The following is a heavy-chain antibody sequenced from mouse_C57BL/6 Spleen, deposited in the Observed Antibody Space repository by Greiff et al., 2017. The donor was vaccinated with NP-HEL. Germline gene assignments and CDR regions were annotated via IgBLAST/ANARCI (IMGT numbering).Heavy chain of an antibody. CDR2: IHPNSGST. CDR1: GYTFTSYW. Sequence: VKLQQPGAELVKPGASVKLSCKASGYTFTSYWMHWVKQRPGQGLEWIGMIHPNSGSTNYNEKFKSKATLTVDKSSSTAYMQLSSLTSEDSAVYYCAREDYYGSYYFDYWGQGTTLTVSS. CDR3: AREDYYGSYYFDY. V-gene: IGHV1-64*01. D-gene: IGHD1-1*01. J-gene: IGHJ2*01.